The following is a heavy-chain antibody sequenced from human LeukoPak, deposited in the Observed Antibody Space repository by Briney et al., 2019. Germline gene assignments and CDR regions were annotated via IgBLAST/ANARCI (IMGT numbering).Heavy chain of an antibody. Sequence: PSETLSLTCAVSGGSISSGDYYWSWIRQPPGKGLEWIGYIYYSGSTYYNPSLKSRVTISVDTSKNQFSLKLSSVTAADTAVYYWAREEYCSGGSCSDYWGQGTLVTVSS. CDR1: GGSISSGDYY. CDR2: IYYSGST. D-gene: IGHD2-15*01. CDR3: AREEYCSGGSCSDY. J-gene: IGHJ4*02. V-gene: IGHV4-30-4*01.